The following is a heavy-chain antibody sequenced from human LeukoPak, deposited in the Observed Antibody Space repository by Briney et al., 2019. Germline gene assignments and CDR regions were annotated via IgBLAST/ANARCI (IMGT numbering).Heavy chain of an antibody. CDR1: GYTFTGYY. CDR3: ARGDIVVVPAAKSTRFDP. J-gene: IGHJ5*02. Sequence: ASVKVSCKASGYTFTGYYMHWVRQAPGQGLEWKGWINPNSGGTNYAQKFQGRVTMTRDTSISTAYMELSRLRSDDTAVYYCARGDIVVVPAAKSTRFDPWGQGTLVTVSS. V-gene: IGHV1-2*02. D-gene: IGHD2-2*01. CDR2: INPNSGGT.